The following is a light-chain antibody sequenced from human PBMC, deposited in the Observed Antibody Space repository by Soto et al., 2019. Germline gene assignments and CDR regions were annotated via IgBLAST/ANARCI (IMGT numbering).Light chain of an antibody. CDR2: YAS. J-gene: IGKJ1*01. Sequence: EIVMTQSPATLSASPGERVTLSRRASQSIGSDLAWYQQKPGQGPRLLIYYASTRATGIPAKFSGSGSGTDFSLTISSLQSVDSALYYCQQYNDWPRTFGQGSKVDIK. CDR3: QQYNDWPRT. CDR1: QSIGSD. V-gene: IGKV3-15*01.